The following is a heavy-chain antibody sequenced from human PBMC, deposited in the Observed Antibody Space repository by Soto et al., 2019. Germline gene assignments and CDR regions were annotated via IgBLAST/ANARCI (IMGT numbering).Heavy chain of an antibody. Sequence: QVQLQESGPGLVKPSETLSLTCTVSGGSISSYYWSWIRQPPGKGLEWIGYIYYSGSTNYNPALTSRVTISVDTSKNQFSLKLSAVTAADTAVYYCASSNMAAAGFYYYGMDVWCRGTTVTVSS. CDR2: IYYSGST. CDR1: GGSISSYY. J-gene: IGHJ6*02. CDR3: ASSNMAAAGFYYYGMDV. D-gene: IGHD6-13*01. V-gene: IGHV4-59*01.